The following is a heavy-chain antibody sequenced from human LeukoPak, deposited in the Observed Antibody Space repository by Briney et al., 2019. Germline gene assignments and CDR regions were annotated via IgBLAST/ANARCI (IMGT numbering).Heavy chain of an antibody. V-gene: IGHV3-73*01. Sequence: GGSLKLSCAASGFTFSGSAMHWVRQASGKGLEWVGRIRSKANSYATAYAAAVKGRFTISRDDSKNTAYLQMNSLKTEDTAVYYCTRKVWGRNSRVPQNDAFDIWGQGTMVTVSS. CDR2: IRSKANSYAT. D-gene: IGHD3-16*01. J-gene: IGHJ3*02. CDR1: GFTFSGSA. CDR3: TRKVWGRNSRVPQNDAFDI.